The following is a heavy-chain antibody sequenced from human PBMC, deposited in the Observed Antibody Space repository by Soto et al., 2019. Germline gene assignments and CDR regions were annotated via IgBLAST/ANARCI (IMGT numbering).Heavy chain of an antibody. Sequence: GGSLRLSCAASGFTFSSYGMHWVRQSPGKGLEWVAVISYDGSNKYYADSVKGRFTISRDNSKNTLYLQMNSLRAEDTAVYYCAKVHCSSTSCYPNYYYYYGTDVWGQGTTVTVSS. V-gene: IGHV3-30*18. CDR1: GFTFSSYG. J-gene: IGHJ6*02. CDR2: ISYDGSNK. CDR3: AKVHCSSTSCYPNYYYYYGTDV. D-gene: IGHD2-2*01.